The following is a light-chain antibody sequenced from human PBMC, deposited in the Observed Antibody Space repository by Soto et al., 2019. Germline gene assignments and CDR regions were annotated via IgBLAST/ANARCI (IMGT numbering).Light chain of an antibody. Sequence: QSVLTQPASVSGSPGQSITISCTGTSSDVGDYNYVSWYQQHPGKAPKLMISAVSNRPSGVSDRFSGSKSGNTASLTISGLQAEDEADYYCSYMRNSLYVFGTGTKVT. V-gene: IGLV2-14*01. CDR1: SSDVGDYNY. CDR2: AVS. J-gene: IGLJ1*01. CDR3: CSYMRNSLYV.